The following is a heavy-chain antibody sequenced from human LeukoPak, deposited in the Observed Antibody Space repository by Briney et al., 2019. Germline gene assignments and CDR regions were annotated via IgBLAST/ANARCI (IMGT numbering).Heavy chain of an antibody. V-gene: IGHV4-30-2*01. CDR1: GGSISSGGYY. CDR2: IYHSGST. CDR3: ARGVGYCSSTSCYYYYYYYMDV. D-gene: IGHD2-2*01. Sequence: PSETLSLTCTVSGGSISSGGYYWSWIRQPPGKGLEWIGYIYHSGSTYYNPSLKSRVTISVDRSKNQFSLKLSSVTAADTAVYYCARGVGYCSSTSCYYYYYYYMDVWGKGTTVTVSS. J-gene: IGHJ6*03.